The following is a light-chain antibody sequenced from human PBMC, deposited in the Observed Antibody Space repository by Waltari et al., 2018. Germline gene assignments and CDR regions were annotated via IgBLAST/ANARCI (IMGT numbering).Light chain of an antibody. CDR1: SSNIGNNY. CDR3: SSYAHNNHFV. J-gene: IGLJ1*01. V-gene: IGLV2-8*01. Sequence: QSVLTQPPSVSAAPGQRVTISCSGGSSNIGNNYVSWYRQFPGTAPKLLIYEVTKRPSGVPDRFSGSKSGNTASLTVSGLQADDEADYYCSSYAHNNHFVFGTGTKVTVL. CDR2: EVT.